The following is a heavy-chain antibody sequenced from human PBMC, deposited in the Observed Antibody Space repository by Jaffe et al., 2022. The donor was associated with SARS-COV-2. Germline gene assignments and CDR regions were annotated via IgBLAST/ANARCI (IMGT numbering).Heavy chain of an antibody. CDR1: GFTFNDYS. J-gene: IGHJ6*03. V-gene: IGHV3-48*01. CDR2: IHSSSTTT. Sequence: EVQLVESGGGLVQPGGSLRLSCAASGFTFNDYSLSWVRQAPGKGLEWISFIHSSSTTTFYADSVKGRFTISRDNAKKSLYLQMNSLRPEDTAVYYCARKQVGRQRLVKTYHYYYMDVWGRGTTVTVSS. D-gene: IGHD6-19*01. CDR3: ARKQVGRQRLVKTYHYYYMDV.